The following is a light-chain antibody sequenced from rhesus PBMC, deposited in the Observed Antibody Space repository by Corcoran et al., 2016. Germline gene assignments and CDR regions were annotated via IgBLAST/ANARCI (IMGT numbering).Light chain of an antibody. CDR3: QQDYSWPLT. V-gene: IGKV3-42*01. CDR2: GAS. CDR1: QRVSSS. J-gene: IGKJ4*01. Sequence: EIVMTQSPATLSLSPGERATLSCRASQRVSSSLAWYQQKPGQAPKFLIYGASSRATGLPDRFSGRGSGTDFTRTISSLEPEDVGVYYCQQDYSWPLTFGGGTKVELK.